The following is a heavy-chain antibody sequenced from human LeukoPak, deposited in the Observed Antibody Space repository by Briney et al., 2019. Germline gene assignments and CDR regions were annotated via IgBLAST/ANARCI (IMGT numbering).Heavy chain of an antibody. CDR2: IIPIFGTA. Sequence: GSSVKVSCKASGGTFSRYAISWVRQAPGQGLEWMGGIIPIFGTANYAQKFQGRVTITADESTSTAYMELSSLRSEDTAVYHCARGLLGEAAAPSFDYWGQGTLVTVSS. J-gene: IGHJ4*02. CDR1: GGTFSRYA. CDR3: ARGLLGEAAAPSFDY. V-gene: IGHV1-69*01. D-gene: IGHD6-13*01.